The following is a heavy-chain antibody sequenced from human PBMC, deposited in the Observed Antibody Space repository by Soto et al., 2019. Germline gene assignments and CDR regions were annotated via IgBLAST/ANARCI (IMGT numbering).Heavy chain of an antibody. D-gene: IGHD6-6*01. CDR1: GYTFTSYG. V-gene: IGHV1-18*01. CDR3: ARAPLYSTSPKSAFDI. J-gene: IGHJ3*02. Sequence: QVQLVQSGPEVKKPGASVKVSCKASGYTFTSYGISWVRQAPGQGLEWMGWISTYNGNPNYAQKLQGRVTMTTDTSTSTAYMELRSLRSDDTAVFYCARAPLYSTSPKSAFDIWGQGTVVTVSS. CDR2: ISTYNGNP.